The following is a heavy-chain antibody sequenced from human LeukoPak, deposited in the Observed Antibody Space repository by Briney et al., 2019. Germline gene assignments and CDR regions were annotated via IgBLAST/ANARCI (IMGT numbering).Heavy chain of an antibody. CDR3: ARDLVQIFGWLSPDV. J-gene: IGHJ6*02. D-gene: IGHD3-9*01. V-gene: IGHV4-61*01. Sequence: SETLSLTCTVSGGSVSSGSYYWSWIRQPPGKGLEWIGYIYYSGSTNYNPSLKSRVTISVDTSKNQFSLKLSSVTAADTAVYYCARDLVQIFGWLSPDVWGQGTTVTVSS. CDR2: IYYSGST. CDR1: GGSVSSGSYY.